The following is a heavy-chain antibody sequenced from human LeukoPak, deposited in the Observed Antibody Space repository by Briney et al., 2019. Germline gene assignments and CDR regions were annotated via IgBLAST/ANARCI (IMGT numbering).Heavy chain of an antibody. CDR1: GFTFSSYW. J-gene: IGHJ2*01. D-gene: IGHD3-16*01. CDR3: ARDGGRGLYFDL. V-gene: IGHV3-74*01. Sequence: PGGSLRLSCAASGFTFSSYWMHWVRQAPGKGLVWVSRINSDGSSTSYADSVKGRFTISRDNAKNSLYLQMNSLRAEDTAVYYCARDGGRGLYFDLWGRGTLVTVSS. CDR2: INSDGSST.